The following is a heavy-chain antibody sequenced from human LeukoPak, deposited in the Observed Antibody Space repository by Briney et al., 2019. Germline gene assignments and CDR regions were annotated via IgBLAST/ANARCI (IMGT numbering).Heavy chain of an antibody. Sequence: GGSLSLSCAASGFTFSSYAMSWVRQAQGKGLEWVSAISGSGGSTSYAYSVKVRFTISRDNSKNTLYLQMISPRAEATAAYYFAKGSLYSGSYYVDYWGQGTLVTVS. CDR1: GFTFSSYA. D-gene: IGHD1-26*01. V-gene: IGHV3-23*01. CDR2: ISGSGGST. CDR3: AKGSLYSGSYYVDY. J-gene: IGHJ4*02.